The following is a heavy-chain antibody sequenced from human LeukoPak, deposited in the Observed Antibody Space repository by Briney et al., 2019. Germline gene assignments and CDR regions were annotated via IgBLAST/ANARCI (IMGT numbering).Heavy chain of an antibody. CDR2: INHSGST. CDR1: GGSFSGYY. Sequence: SETLSLTCAVYGGSFSGYYWSWIRQPPGKGLEWIGEINHSGSTNYNPSLKSRVTISVDTSKNQFSLKLSSVTAAHTAVYYCATMTTVTTAGFDYWGQGTLVTVSS. V-gene: IGHV4-34*01. CDR3: ATMTTVTTAGFDY. J-gene: IGHJ4*02. D-gene: IGHD4-17*01.